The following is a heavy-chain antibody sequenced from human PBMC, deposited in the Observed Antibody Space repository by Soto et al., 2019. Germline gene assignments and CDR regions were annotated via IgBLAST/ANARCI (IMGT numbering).Heavy chain of an antibody. Sequence: QVQLVQSGAEVKKPGASVKVSCKASGYTFTGHYMHWVRQAPGQGLEWMGWINPNSGGTNYAQKFQGRVTMTRDTSISTAYMELRRPRSDDRAVYYCAREGGGCSSTSCYRGGDAFDIWGQGTMVTVSS. CDR2: INPNSGGT. CDR1: GYTFTGHY. J-gene: IGHJ3*02. CDR3: AREGGGCSSTSCYRGGDAFDI. V-gene: IGHV1-2*02. D-gene: IGHD2-2*01.